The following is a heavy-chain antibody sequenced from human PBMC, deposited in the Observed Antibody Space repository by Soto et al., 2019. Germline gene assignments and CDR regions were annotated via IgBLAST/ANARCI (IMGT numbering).Heavy chain of an antibody. CDR3: AKDQVAVAGWTFDY. CDR1: GFTFSSYA. Sequence: EVQLLESGGGLVQPGGSLRLSCAASGFTFSSYAISWVRQAPGKGLEWVSAISGSGGATYYADSVKGRFTISRDNSKKTVYLQMNSLRGEDTAVYFCAKDQVAVAGWTFDYWGHGTRVTVSS. CDR2: ISGSGGAT. V-gene: IGHV3-23*01. D-gene: IGHD6-19*01. J-gene: IGHJ4*01.